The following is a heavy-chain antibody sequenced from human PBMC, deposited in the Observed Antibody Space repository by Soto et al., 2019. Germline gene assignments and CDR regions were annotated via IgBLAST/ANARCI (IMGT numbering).Heavy chain of an antibody. J-gene: IGHJ4*02. CDR2: IFPGDADT. Sequence: GESLKISCKGAGYRFTSQWIGWGRQMPGRGLERRGIIFPGDADTRYSPAFQGQVTISDNNSITTAYLQCSRRKAADTAMYDCARLADGYPGYWGQGTRVTVPS. V-gene: IGHV5-51*01. D-gene: IGHD5-12*01. CDR1: GYRFTSQW. CDR3: ARLADGYPGY.